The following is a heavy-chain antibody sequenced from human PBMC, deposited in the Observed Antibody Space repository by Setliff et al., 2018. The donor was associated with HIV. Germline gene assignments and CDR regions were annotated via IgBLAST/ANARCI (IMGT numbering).Heavy chain of an antibody. D-gene: IGHD3-9*01. CDR2: ISWDSGRT. CDR3: AKGTMNHDFLTGYSPFDS. J-gene: IGHJ4*02. CDR1: GFNFNDYS. Sequence: GGSLRLSCVASGFNFNDYSMHWVRQTPGKTLEWVSLISWDSGRTDYAVSVRGRFTISRDNSNNSLYLQMQSLRPEDTALYYCAKGTMNHDFLTGYSPFDSWGQGTQVTVSS. V-gene: IGHV3-43D*03.